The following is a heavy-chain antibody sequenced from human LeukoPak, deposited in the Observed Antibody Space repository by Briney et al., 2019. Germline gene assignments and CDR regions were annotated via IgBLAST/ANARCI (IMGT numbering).Heavy chain of an antibody. Sequence: SETLYLTCDVSGYSISSGYYRGGIRQPPGKRLGWVGSNYHSGSTYYNPTLQSRVTITVDTSKIQFSLKLSSVTAADTAVYYCARRGPSVVPAAINWYFDLWGRGTLVTVSS. CDR2: NYHSGST. CDR3: ARRGPSVVPAAINWYFDL. V-gene: IGHV4-38-2*01. J-gene: IGHJ2*01. D-gene: IGHD2-2*01. CDR1: GYSISSGYY.